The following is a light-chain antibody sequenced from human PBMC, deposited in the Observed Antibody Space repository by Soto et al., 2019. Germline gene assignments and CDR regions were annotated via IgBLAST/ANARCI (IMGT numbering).Light chain of an antibody. Sequence: EIVLTQSPGTLSLSPGERVTLSCRASQSASSNYLAWYQQKPGQAPRLLIYATSSRATGIPDRFSGSGSGTDFTLTINRLEPEDFAVYYCQQYGNSPRYSFGQGTRLEIK. J-gene: IGKJ2*03. V-gene: IGKV3-20*01. CDR1: QSASSNY. CDR3: QQYGNSPRYS. CDR2: ATS.